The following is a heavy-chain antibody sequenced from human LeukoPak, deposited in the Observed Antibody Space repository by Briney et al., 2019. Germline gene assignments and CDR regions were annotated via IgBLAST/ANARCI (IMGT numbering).Heavy chain of an antibody. Sequence: PSETLSLTCTVSGGPISSYYGSWIRQPPGKGLEWIGSIYYSGSTNYNPSLKSRVTISVHTSKIQFSLKLSSVTAADTAVYYCASGLWKQDFDYWGQGTLVTVSS. V-gene: IGHV4-59*01. D-gene: IGHD1-1*01. CDR3: ASGLWKQDFDY. J-gene: IGHJ4*02. CDR2: IYYSGST. CDR1: GGPISSYY.